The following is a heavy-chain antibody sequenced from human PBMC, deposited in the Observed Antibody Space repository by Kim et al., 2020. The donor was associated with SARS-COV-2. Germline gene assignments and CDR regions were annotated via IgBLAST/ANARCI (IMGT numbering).Heavy chain of an antibody. V-gene: IGHV3-23*01. Sequence: DSVKGRFTNSRDNSKNTLYLQMNSLRAEDTAVYYCAKDMMATPEPAFDYWGQGTLVTVSS. D-gene: IGHD2-15*01. CDR3: AKDMMATPEPAFDY. J-gene: IGHJ4*02.